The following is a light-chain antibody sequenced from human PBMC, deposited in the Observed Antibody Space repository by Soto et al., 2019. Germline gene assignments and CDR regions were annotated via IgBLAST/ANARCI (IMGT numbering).Light chain of an antibody. V-gene: IGLV4-69*01. CDR2: LNSDGSH. J-gene: IGLJ3*02. CDR3: QTWSTDIRV. Sequence: QSVLTQPPSASASLGASVKLTCTLSSGHNSYAIAWHQQQPEKGPRYLMKLNSDGSHSKGDGIPDRFSGSSSGAERYLTISSLLSVVGGDYYCQTWSTDIRVFGGGTKLTVL. CDR1: SGHNSYA.